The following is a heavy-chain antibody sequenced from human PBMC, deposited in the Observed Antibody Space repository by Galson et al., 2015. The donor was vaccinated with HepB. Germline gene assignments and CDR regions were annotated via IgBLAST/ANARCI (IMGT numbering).Heavy chain of an antibody. CDR3: ARDRDYRFDY. D-gene: IGHD4/OR15-4a*01. CDR2: ISTYGGNT. V-gene: IGHV1-18*04. J-gene: IGHJ4*02. CDR1: GYTFTSNG. Sequence: SVKVSCKASGYTFTSNGISWMRQTPGQGLEWLGWISTYGGNTNYAQKFQGRITLTRDTSTSIAYVELRSLRSDDTAVYYCARDRDYRFDYWGQGTLVTVSS.